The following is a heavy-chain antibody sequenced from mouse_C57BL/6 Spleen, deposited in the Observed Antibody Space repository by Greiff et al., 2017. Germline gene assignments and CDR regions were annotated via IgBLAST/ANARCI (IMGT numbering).Heavy chain of an antibody. V-gene: IGHV1-50*01. Sequence: QVQLQQPGAELVKPGASVKLSCKASGYTFTSYWMQWVKQRPGQGLEWIGEIDPSDSYTNYNQKFKGKATLTVDTSSSTAYMQLSSLTSEDSAVYYCARSGHYGPRWFAYWGQGTLVTVSA. CDR3: ARSGHYGPRWFAY. CDR1: GYTFTSYW. CDR2: IDPSDSYT. D-gene: IGHD1-1*02. J-gene: IGHJ3*01.